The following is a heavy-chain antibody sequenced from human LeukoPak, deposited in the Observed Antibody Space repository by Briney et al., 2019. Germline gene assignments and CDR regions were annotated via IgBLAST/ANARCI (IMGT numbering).Heavy chain of an antibody. V-gene: IGHV3-30*04. CDR2: ISYDGSNK. Sequence: GGSLRLSCAASGFTFSSYAMHWVRQAPGKGLEWEAVISYDGSNKYYADSVKGRFTISRDNSKNTLYLQMNSLRAEDTAVYYCAREDGVTTMVRGVIYRELTSAFDIWGQGTMVTVSS. D-gene: IGHD3-10*01. CDR3: AREDGVTTMVRGVIYRELTSAFDI. CDR1: GFTFSSYA. J-gene: IGHJ3*02.